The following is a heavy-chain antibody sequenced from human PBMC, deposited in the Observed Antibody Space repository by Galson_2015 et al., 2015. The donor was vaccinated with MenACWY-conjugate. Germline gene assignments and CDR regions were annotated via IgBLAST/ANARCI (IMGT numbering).Heavy chain of an antibody. J-gene: IGHJ4*02. CDR2: TVDATNT. D-gene: IGHD1-26*01. Sequence: TVDATNTEFADSVKGRFALSRDNARNTVYLQMNSLTAEDTAVYYCARDGGGGTPFDCWGQGTLVTVSS. V-gene: IGHV3-74*03. CDR3: ARDGGGGTPFDC.